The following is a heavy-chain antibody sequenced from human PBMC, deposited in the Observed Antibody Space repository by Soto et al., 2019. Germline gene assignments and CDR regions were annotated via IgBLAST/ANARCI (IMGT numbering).Heavy chain of an antibody. D-gene: IGHD1-26*01. J-gene: IGHJ4*02. CDR1: GFICSRYS. Sequence: GGSLRLSCAVSGFICSRYSMNWVRQAPGKGPEWVSSIGTSGSYIYDTDSVKGRFTISRDNTKDSLYLQMNSLRAEDTAIYYCARGSAFIGLDYWGQGTPVTVSS. CDR3: ARGSAFIGLDY. CDR2: IGTSGSYI. V-gene: IGHV3-21*01.